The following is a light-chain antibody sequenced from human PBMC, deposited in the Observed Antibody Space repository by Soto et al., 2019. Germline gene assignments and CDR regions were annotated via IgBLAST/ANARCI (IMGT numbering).Light chain of an antibody. Sequence: ENVLTQSPGTLSLSPGERATLSCRASQSVSSSYLAWYQQKPGQAPRLLIYGASSRATGIPDRFSGSGSGTDFTLTISRLEPEDFAVYYCQQYGSSVVTFGQGTKVEIK. J-gene: IGKJ1*01. V-gene: IGKV3-20*01. CDR2: GAS. CDR3: QQYGSSVVT. CDR1: QSVSSSY.